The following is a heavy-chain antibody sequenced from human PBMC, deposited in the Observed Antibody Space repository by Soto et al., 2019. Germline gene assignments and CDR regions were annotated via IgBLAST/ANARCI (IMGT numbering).Heavy chain of an antibody. J-gene: IGHJ4*02. CDR2: ISAATGVI. V-gene: IGHV3-48*01. Sequence: GGSLRLSCAASGFSFRSYSMNWVRQAPGKGLEWVSYISAATGVIFYADSVKGRFTISRDDVKNSLYLKMNSLRAEDTALYYCARNTPHSSGLFDYWGQGTLVTVSS. CDR3: ARNTPHSSGLFDY. CDR1: GFSFRSYS. D-gene: IGHD6-19*01.